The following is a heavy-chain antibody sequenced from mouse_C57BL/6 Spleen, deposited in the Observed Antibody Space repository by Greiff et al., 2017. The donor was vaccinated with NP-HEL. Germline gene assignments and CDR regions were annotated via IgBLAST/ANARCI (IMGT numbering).Heavy chain of an antibody. Sequence: EVKLVESEGGLVQPGSSMKLSCTASGFTFSDYYMAWVRQVPEKGLEWVANINYDGSSTYYLASLKSRFIISRDNAKNILYLQMSSLKSEDTATYYCARYDYDGAYWGQGTLVTVSA. CDR1: GFTFSDYY. CDR3: ARYDYDGAY. J-gene: IGHJ3*01. D-gene: IGHD2-4*01. V-gene: IGHV5-16*01. CDR2: INYDGSST.